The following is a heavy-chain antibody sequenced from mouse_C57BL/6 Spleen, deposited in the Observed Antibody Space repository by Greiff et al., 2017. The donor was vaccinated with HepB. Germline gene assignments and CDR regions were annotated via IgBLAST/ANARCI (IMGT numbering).Heavy chain of an antibody. D-gene: IGHD1-1*01. J-gene: IGHJ4*01. CDR2: IWRGGST. CDR3: AKHYYGSSFYAMDY. V-gene: IGHV2-5*01. Sequence: VKLQQSGPGLVQPSQSLSITCTVSGFSLTSYGVHWVRQSPGKGLEWLGVIWRGGSTDYNAAFMSRLSITKDNSKSQVFFKMNSLQADDTAIYYCAKHYYGSSFYAMDYWGQGTSVTVSS. CDR1: GFSLTSYG.